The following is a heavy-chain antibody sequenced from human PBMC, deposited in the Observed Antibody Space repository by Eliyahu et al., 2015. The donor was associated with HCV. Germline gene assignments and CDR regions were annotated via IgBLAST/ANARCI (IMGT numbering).Heavy chain of an antibody. V-gene: IGHV3-49*03. D-gene: IGHD5-12*01. Sequence: EVQLVESGGGLVQXGRSXRLXCTASGFTFGDYAMXWFRQAPGKGLEWVGFIRSKAYGGTTEYAASVKGRFTISRDDSKSIAYLQMNSLKTEDTAVYYCTINIVAIFAGYDRRVRYPWGQGTLVTVSS. CDR3: TINIVAIFAGYDRRVRYP. CDR2: IRSKAYGGTT. CDR1: GFTFGDYA. J-gene: IGHJ5*02.